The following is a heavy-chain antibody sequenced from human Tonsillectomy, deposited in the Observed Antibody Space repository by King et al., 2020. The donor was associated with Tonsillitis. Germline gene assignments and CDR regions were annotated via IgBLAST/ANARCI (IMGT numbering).Heavy chain of an antibody. CDR3: ARDGELGKDGFDV. CDR2: ISYDGNTK. V-gene: IGHV3-30-3*01. CDR1: RFTFSSYA. D-gene: IGHD7-27*01. J-gene: IGHJ3*01. Sequence: VQLVDSGGGVVQPGRSLRLSCAASRFTFSSYAMHWVRQAPGKGLEWGAVISYDGNTKYYADSVKGRFTISRDNSKNTLDLQMNSLRAEDTAVYYCARDGELGKDGFDVWGQGTMVSVSS.